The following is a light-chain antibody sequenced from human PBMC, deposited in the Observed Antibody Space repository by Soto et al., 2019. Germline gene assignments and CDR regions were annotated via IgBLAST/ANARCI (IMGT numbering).Light chain of an antibody. J-gene: IGKJ2*01. CDR3: QQYDTSLYT. Sequence: EIALTQAPGTLSLSPGERATLSCRASQNITSNHLAWYQQRPGQAPRLLISGASSRATGIPDRFSGSGSGTDFTLTISRLEPEDFAVYYCQQYDTSLYTFGQGTNLEIK. CDR1: QNITSNH. CDR2: GAS. V-gene: IGKV3-20*01.